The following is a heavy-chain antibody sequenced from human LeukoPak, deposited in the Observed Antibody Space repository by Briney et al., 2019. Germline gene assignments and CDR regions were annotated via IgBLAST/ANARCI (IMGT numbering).Heavy chain of an antibody. Sequence: PGGSLRLSCAASGFTFSSYWMQWVRQAPGKGLVWVSRINSDGSSTFYADSVKGRFTISRDNAKNTLYLQMDSLRSEDTAVYYCAKDSGNYAKYYFDYWGQGTLVTVSS. J-gene: IGHJ4*02. D-gene: IGHD1-26*01. V-gene: IGHV3-74*01. CDR3: AKDSGNYAKYYFDY. CDR1: GFTFSSYW. CDR2: INSDGSST.